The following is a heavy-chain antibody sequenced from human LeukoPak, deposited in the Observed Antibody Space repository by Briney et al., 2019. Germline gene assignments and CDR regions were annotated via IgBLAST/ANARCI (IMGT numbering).Heavy chain of an antibody. CDR3: AKDYYDSSGYQPFDY. CDR1: GFTFSDYY. D-gene: IGHD3-22*01. V-gene: IGHV3-11*01. J-gene: IGHJ4*02. CDR2: ISSSSSTI. Sequence: GGSLRLSCAASGFTFSDYYMSWIRQAPGKGLEWVSYISSSSSTIYYADSVKGRFTISRDNAKNSLYLQMNSLRAEDTALYYCAKDYYDSSGYQPFDYWGQGTLVTVSS.